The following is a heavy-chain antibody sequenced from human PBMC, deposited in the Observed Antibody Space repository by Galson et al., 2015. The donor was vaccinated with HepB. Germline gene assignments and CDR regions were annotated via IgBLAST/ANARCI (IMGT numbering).Heavy chain of an antibody. J-gene: IGHJ4*02. CDR3: ARGIEQWLEAFDY. V-gene: IGHV4-39*01. CDR1: GGSISSSSYY. Sequence: SETLSLTCTVSGGSISSSSYYWGWIRQPPGKGLEWIGSIYYSGSTYYNPSLKSRVTISVDTSKNQFSLKLSSVTAADTAVYYCARGIEQWLEAFDYWGQGTLVTVSS. D-gene: IGHD6-19*01. CDR2: IYYSGST.